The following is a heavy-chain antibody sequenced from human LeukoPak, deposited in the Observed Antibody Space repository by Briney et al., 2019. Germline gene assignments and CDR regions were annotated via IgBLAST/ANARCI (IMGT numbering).Heavy chain of an antibody. D-gene: IGHD6-19*01. J-gene: IGHJ3*02. V-gene: IGHV3-11*04. CDR1: GFNFSDYY. Sequence: PGGSLRLSCVASGFNFSDYYMNWIRQSPGKGLEWISYMSSRSGIIYYADSVKGRFTISRDNARNSLYLQMNSLRVEDTAVYYCAINPGIAVAGANAASFDMWGQGTMVTVSS. CDR2: MSSRSGII. CDR3: AINPGIAVAGANAASFDM.